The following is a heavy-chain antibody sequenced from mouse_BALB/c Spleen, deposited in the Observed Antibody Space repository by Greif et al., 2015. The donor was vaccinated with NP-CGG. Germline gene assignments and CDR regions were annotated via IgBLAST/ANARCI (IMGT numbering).Heavy chain of an antibody. Sequence: EVQLVESGGGLVQPGGSLKLSCATSGFTFSDYYMYWVRRTPEKRLEWVAYISNGGGSTYYPDTVKGRFTISRDNAKNTLYLQMSRLKSEDTAMYYCARPYYRYDGAWFAYWGQGTLVTVSA. CDR3: ARPYYRYDGAWFAY. CDR1: GFTFSDYY. V-gene: IGHV5-12*02. CDR2: ISNGGGST. J-gene: IGHJ3*01. D-gene: IGHD2-14*01.